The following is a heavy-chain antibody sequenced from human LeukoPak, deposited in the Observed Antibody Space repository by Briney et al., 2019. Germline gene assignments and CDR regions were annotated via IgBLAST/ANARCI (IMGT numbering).Heavy chain of an antibody. D-gene: IGHD2-15*01. CDR3: ARAAVVVVVAATSWFDP. CDR1: GGTFSSYA. V-gene: IGHV1-69*13. CDR2: IIPIFGTA. J-gene: IGHJ5*02. Sequence: GASVKVSCKASGGTFSSYATSWVRQAPGQGLEWMGGIIPIFGTANYAQKFQGRVTITADESTSTAYMELSSLRSEDTAVYYCARAAVVVVVAATSWFDPWGQGTLVTVSS.